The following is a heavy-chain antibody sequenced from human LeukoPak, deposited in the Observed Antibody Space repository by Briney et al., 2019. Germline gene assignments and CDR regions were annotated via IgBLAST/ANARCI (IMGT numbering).Heavy chain of an antibody. CDR3: ARDRGEVGATPIDY. D-gene: IGHD1-26*01. V-gene: IGHV3-23*01. CDR2: ISGSGGST. J-gene: IGHJ4*02. Sequence: GGSLRLSCAASGFTFSTYAMSWVRQAPGKGLEWVSTISGSGGSTSYADSVKGRFTISRDNAKNSLYLQMNSLRAEDTAVYYCARDRGEVGATPIDYWGQGTLVTVSS. CDR1: GFTFSTYA.